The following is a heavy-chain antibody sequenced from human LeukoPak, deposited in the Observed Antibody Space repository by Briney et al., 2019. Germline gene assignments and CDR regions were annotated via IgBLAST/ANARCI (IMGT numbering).Heavy chain of an antibody. J-gene: IGHJ4*02. D-gene: IGHD4-17*01. Sequence: GGSLRLSCAASGFTFSSYAMNWVRQAPGKGLEWVSTISNSGDRTYYADSVKGRFTISRDNSKNTLYLQLNSLRGEDTAVYYCASQTTVKYYFDYWGQGTLVTVSS. CDR2: ISNSGDRT. V-gene: IGHV3-23*01. CDR3: ASQTTVKYYFDY. CDR1: GFTFSSYA.